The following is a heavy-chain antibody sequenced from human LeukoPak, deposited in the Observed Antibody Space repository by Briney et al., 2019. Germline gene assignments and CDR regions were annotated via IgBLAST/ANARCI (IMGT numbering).Heavy chain of an antibody. J-gene: IGHJ6*02. CDR1: GYTFTSYD. D-gene: IGHD3-3*01. CDR3: ARGHRSIFGVVIIPGYYYYGMDV. Sequence: ASVKVSCKASGYTFTSYDINWVRQATGQGLEWMGWMNPNSGNTGYAQKFQGRVTMTRNTSISTAYMELSSLRSEDTAVYYCARGHRSIFGVVIIPGYYYYGMDVWGQGTTVTVS. V-gene: IGHV1-8*01. CDR2: MNPNSGNT.